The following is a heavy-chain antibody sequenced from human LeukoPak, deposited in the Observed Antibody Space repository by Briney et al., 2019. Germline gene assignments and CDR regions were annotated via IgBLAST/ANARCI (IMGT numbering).Heavy chain of an antibody. CDR2: ISYDGSNK. D-gene: IGHD5-18*01. J-gene: IGHJ4*02. CDR1: GFTFSSYG. Sequence: GRSLRLSCAASGFTFSSYGMHWVRQAPGKGLEWVAVISYDGSNKYYADSVKGRFTISRDNSKNTLYLQMNSLRAEDTAVYYCARDRDTAMGLWGQGTLVTVSS. CDR3: ARDRDTAMGL. V-gene: IGHV3-30*03.